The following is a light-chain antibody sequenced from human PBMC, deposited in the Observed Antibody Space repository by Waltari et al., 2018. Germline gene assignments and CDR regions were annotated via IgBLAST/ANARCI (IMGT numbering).Light chain of an antibody. Sequence: SYELTQPPSVSVSPGQTARITCSGAACSKKYASWYQQKSGQAPVLVIYEDIKRPTGIPERFSGSSSGTTATLTISGAHVDDEADYYCYSTDFSGHDRVFGGGTKLTIL. CDR1: ACSKKY. CDR2: EDI. CDR3: YSTDFSGHDRV. V-gene: IGLV3-10*01. J-gene: IGLJ3*02.